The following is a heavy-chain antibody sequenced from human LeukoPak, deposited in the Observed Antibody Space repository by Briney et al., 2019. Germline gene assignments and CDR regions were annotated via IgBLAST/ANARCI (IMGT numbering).Heavy chain of an antibody. CDR3: AKERGDIAAAGIWEVYYYGMDV. J-gene: IGHJ6*02. V-gene: IGHV3-30*18. Sequence: GRSLRLSCAASGFTFSSYGMHWVRQAPGKGLEWVAVISYDGSNKYYADPVKGRFTISRDNSKNTLYLQMNSLRAEDTAVYYCAKERGDIAAAGIWEVYYYGMDVWGQGTTVTVSS. D-gene: IGHD6-13*01. CDR2: ISYDGSNK. CDR1: GFTFSSYG.